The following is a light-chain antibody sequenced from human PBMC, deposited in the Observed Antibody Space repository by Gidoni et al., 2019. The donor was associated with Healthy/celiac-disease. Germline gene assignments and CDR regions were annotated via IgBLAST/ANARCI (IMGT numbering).Light chain of an antibody. CDR3: QQYNNWPLT. J-gene: IGKJ4*01. CDR1: PSVSSY. CDR2: ASS. Sequence: EIVMTQSPANLSVSPGERATLSCRASPSVSSYLAWYPKTPGQPPRLLIYASSTRATGIPARFSGSWSATESPLTISSLQSEDFAVYYCQQYNNWPLTFGGGTKVEIK. V-gene: IGKV3-15*01.